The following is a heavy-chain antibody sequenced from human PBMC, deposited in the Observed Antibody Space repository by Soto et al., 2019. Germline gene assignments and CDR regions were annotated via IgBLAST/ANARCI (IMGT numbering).Heavy chain of an antibody. V-gene: IGHV4-39*07. D-gene: IGHD6-13*01. Sequence: SETLSLTCTVSGGSISSSSYYWGWIRQPPGKGLEWIGSIYYSGSTNYNPSLKGRVAISVDKSKSQFSLRVSSVTAADTAVYYCAKDTMVAAARRGLVVWGQGTTVTVSS. CDR2: IYYSGST. CDR1: GGSISSSSYY. CDR3: AKDTMVAAARRGLVV. J-gene: IGHJ6*02.